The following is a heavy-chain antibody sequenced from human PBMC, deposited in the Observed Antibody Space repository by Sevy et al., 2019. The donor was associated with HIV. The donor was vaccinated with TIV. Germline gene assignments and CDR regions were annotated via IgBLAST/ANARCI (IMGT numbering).Heavy chain of an antibody. J-gene: IGHJ3*02. CDR3: AKDRAAMVGDAFDI. CDR1: GFPFSSYA. V-gene: IGHV3-23*01. Sequence: GGSLRLSCAASGFPFSSYAMNWVRQAPGKGLEWVSAIGGSGVSTYYADSVKGRFTISRDNSKNTLYLQMNSLRAEDTAVYYCAKDRAAMVGDAFDIWGQGTMVTVSS. CDR2: IGGSGVST. D-gene: IGHD5-18*01.